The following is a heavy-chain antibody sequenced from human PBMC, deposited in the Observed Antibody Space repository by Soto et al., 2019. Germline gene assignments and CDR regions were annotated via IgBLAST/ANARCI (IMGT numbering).Heavy chain of an antibody. CDR2: ISGSGGST. D-gene: IGHD2-15*01. CDR3: ATRLEIVVVVAAYRSYYFDY. V-gene: IGHV3-23*01. Sequence: PGVSLRLSCAASGFTFSSYAMSWVRQAPGKGLEWVSAISGSGGSTYYADSVKGRFTISRDNSKNTLYLQMNSLRAEDTAVYYCATRLEIVVVVAAYRSYYFDYWGQGTLVTGSS. J-gene: IGHJ4*02. CDR1: GFTFSSYA.